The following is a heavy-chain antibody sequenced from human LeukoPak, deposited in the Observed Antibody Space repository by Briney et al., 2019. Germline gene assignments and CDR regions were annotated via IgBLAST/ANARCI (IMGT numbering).Heavy chain of an antibody. CDR2: ITSGSSYR. CDR3: ARGDYGDYVPDY. CDR1: GFTFSSYN. J-gene: IGHJ4*02. D-gene: IGHD4-17*01. Sequence: GGSLRLSCAASGFTFSSYNMNWVRQAPGKGLEWVSSITSGSSYRFYADSVKGRFTISRDNAKNSLYLQMNSLRAEDTAVYYCARGDYGDYVPDYWGQGTLVTVSS. V-gene: IGHV3-21*01.